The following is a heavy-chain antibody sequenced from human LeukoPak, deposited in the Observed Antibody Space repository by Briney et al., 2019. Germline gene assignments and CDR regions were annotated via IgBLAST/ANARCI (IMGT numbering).Heavy chain of an antibody. V-gene: IGHV1-18*01. D-gene: IGHD1-1*01. Sequence: ASVKVSCKSSGYTSRTYGISWMRQAPGQGLEWMGWNSFHNGNTNYAQKFHGRLTMTTDTSTSTAYMELRSLRSDDTGVYYCARDVPGSIGTTARFDPWGQGTLVTVSS. CDR1: GYTSRTYG. J-gene: IGHJ5*02. CDR2: NSFHNGNT. CDR3: ARDVPGSIGTTARFDP.